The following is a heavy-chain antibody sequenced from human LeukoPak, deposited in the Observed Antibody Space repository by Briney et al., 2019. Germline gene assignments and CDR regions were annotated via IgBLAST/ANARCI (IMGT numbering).Heavy chain of an antibody. CDR3: ARDDHYYYYYYMDV. CDR1: GGSFSGYY. D-gene: IGHD1-14*01. J-gene: IGHJ6*03. V-gene: IGHV4-34*01. CDR2: INHSGST. Sequence: SETLSLTCAVYGGSFSGYYWSWIRQPPGKGLEWIGEINHSGSTNYNPSLKSRVTISVDTSKNQFSLKLSSVTAADTAVYYCARDDHYYYYYYMDVWGKGTTVTVSS.